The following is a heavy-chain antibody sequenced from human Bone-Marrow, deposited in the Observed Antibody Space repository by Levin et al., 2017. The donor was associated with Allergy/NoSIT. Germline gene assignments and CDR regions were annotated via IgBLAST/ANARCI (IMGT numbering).Heavy chain of an antibody. CDR1: GFTFSDYA. CDR3: ANSWSYCGKNCDTYNFDY. J-gene: IGHJ4*02. V-gene: IGHV3-23*01. D-gene: IGHD2-21*01. CDR2: ISGDGGNR. Sequence: PGGSLRLSCAASGFTFSDYAMSWVRQAPGKGLEWVSAISGDGGNRYYANSVRGRFTISRDNSQKMLYLQMNSLRVEDTALYYCANSWSYCGKNCDTYNFDYWGQGMLVAVSS.